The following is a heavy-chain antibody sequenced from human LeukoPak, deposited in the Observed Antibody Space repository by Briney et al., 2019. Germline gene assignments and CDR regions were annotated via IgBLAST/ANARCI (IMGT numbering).Heavy chain of an antibody. V-gene: IGHV3-30*04. CDR1: GFTFSSYA. CDR3: ARDTESSGYSYGHIDY. J-gene: IGHJ4*02. CDR2: ISYDGSNK. D-gene: IGHD5-18*01. Sequence: PGGSLRLSCAASGFTFSSYAMHWVRQAPGKGLKWVAVISYDGSNKYYADSVKGRFTISRDNSKNTLYLQMNSLRAEDTAVYYCARDTESSGYSYGHIDYWGQGTLVTVSS.